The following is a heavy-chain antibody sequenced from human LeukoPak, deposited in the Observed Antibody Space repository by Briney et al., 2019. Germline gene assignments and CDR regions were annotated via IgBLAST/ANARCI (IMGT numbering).Heavy chain of an antibody. Sequence: SETLCLSCTVSGGSISSNYWSWIRQPPGKGLEWIGYIYYSGSTKYNPSPKRRVTISVDTYKNQFSMKLSSVTAADTAVYYCTRIYSYGAVLDYYYGMDVWGQGTTVTVSS. D-gene: IGHD5-18*01. CDR3: TRIYSYGAVLDYYYGMDV. V-gene: IGHV4-59*01. CDR1: GGSISSNY. CDR2: IYYSGST. J-gene: IGHJ6*02.